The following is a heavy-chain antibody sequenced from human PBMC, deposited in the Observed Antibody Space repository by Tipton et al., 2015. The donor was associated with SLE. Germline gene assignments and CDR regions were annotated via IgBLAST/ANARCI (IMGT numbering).Heavy chain of an antibody. CDR3: ARVVTGTWGY. J-gene: IGHJ4*02. V-gene: IGHV4-59*08. Sequence: TLSLTCAVYGGSFSAYYWSWIRQLPGKGLEWIGYIYYSGSTSYNPSLKSRVTISVDTSKNQFSLKLTSVTAADTAVYYCARVVTGTWGYWGQGTLVTVSS. CDR2: IYYSGST. CDR1: GGSFSAYY. D-gene: IGHD1-7*01.